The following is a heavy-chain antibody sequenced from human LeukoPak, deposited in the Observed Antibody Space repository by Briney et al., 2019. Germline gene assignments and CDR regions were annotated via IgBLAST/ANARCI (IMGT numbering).Heavy chain of an antibody. V-gene: IGHV3-48*04. Sequence: RGSLRLSSAASGFTLSNYYRNWVRQAPGKGLEWVSYISSGTNTIYDADSVKGRFTISRDNAKNSLYLQMNSLRAEDTAVYYCARVSAGAYMDVWGKGTTVTVSS. J-gene: IGHJ6*03. CDR2: ISSGTNTI. CDR1: GFTLSNYY. CDR3: ARVSAGAYMDV.